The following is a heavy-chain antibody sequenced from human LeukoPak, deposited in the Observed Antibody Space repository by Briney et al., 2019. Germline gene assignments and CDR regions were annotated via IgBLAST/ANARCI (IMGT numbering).Heavy chain of an antibody. CDR1: GFGFSSYG. D-gene: IGHD3-22*01. CDR2: IRFDGTTQ. Sequence: PGGSLRLSCAASGFGFSSYGIHWVRQAPGKGLEGVSFIRFDGTTQYYADSVKGRFTISRDNSKFTVHLLMTSLRPEDTAVYYCSKESNYDSSGYFNWGQGTLVTVSS. J-gene: IGHJ4*02. V-gene: IGHV3-30*02. CDR3: SKESNYDSSGYFN.